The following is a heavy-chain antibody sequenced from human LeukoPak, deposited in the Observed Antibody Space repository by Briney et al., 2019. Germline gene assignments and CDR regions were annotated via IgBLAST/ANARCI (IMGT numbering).Heavy chain of an antibody. J-gene: IGHJ3*02. CDR3: ARAPTSSTSSSSPFDI. CDR2: IYYSGST. D-gene: IGHD2-2*01. V-gene: IGHV4-59*08. CDR1: GGSISSYY. Sequence: SETLSPTCTVSGGSISSYYWSWIRQPPGKGLEWIGYIYYSGSTNYNPSLKSRVTISVDTSKNQFSLKLTSVTVADTALYYCARAPTSSTSSSSPFDIWGQGTMVTVSS.